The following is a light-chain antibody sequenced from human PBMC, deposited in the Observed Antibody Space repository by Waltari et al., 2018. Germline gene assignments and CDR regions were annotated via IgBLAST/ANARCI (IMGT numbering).Light chain of an antibody. CDR3: QQYNTFSVT. J-gene: IGKJ4*01. V-gene: IGKV1-5*03. CDR1: QSISDW. Sequence: DLQLTQSPSTLSASGGYRITITCRASQSISDWLAWYQQKPWKAPKVLIYKAFTLESGVPSRFSGSGFGTEFTLTISSLQPDDFATYYCQQYNTFSVTFGGGTKVEIK. CDR2: KAF.